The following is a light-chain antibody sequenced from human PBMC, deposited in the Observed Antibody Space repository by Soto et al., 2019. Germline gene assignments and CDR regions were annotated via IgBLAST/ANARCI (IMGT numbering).Light chain of an antibody. Sequence: QSALTQPASVSGSPGQSITISCTGTNSDVGGSKYVSWYQQHSGKAPKLILYDVSNRPSGVSNRFSGSKSGYTASLTISRLRAEDEADYYCSSYTSSSILFGGGTKLTVL. CDR3: SSYTSSSIL. CDR1: NSDVGGSKY. J-gene: IGLJ2*01. CDR2: DVS. V-gene: IGLV2-14*03.